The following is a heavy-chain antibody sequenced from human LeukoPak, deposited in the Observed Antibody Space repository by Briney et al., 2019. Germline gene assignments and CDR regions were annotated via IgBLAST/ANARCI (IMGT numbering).Heavy chain of an antibody. CDR3: AKDQSDYAGYYFDY. J-gene: IGHJ4*02. CDR1: GFTFSSYA. CDR2: ISYDGSNK. Sequence: GGSLRLSCAASGFTFSSYAMHWVRQAPGKGLEWVALISYDGSNKFYADSVKGRFTISRDNSKNTLFLQMDSLRAEDTAVYYCAKDQSDYAGYYFDYWGQGTLVTVSS. D-gene: IGHD4-17*01. V-gene: IGHV3-30*18.